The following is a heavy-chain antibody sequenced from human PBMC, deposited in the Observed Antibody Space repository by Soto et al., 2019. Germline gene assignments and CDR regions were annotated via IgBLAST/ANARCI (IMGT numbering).Heavy chain of an antibody. CDR2: INHSGST. V-gene: IGHV4-34*01. Sequence: PSETLSLTCAVYGGSFSGYYWSWIRQPPGKGLEWIGEINHSGSTNYNPSLKSRVTISVDTSKNQFSLKLSSVTAADTAVYYCARAPLLWFGGNWFDPWGQGTLVTVSS. CDR1: GGSFSGYY. CDR3: ARAPLLWFGGNWFDP. J-gene: IGHJ5*02. D-gene: IGHD3-10*01.